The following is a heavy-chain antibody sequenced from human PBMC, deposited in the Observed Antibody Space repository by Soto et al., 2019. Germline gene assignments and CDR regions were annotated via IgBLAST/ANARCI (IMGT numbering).Heavy chain of an antibody. D-gene: IGHD6-13*01. CDR3: ARHREAAAGPYYFDY. CDR1: GGSISSYY. Sequence: SETLSLTCTVSGGSISSYYWSWIRQPPGKGLEWIGYIYYSGSSNYNPSLKSRVTISVYTSKNQFSLKLSSVTAADTVVYYCARHREAAAGPYYFDYWGQGTLVTVS. V-gene: IGHV4-59*08. J-gene: IGHJ4*02. CDR2: IYYSGSS.